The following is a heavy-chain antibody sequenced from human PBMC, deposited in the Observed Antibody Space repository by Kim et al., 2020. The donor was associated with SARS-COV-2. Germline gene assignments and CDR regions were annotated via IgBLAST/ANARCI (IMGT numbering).Heavy chain of an antibody. CDR1: GGSFSGYY. D-gene: IGHD2-15*01. CDR3: ATNRGTYCSGGSCYPSEFDY. J-gene: IGHJ4*02. V-gene: IGHV4-34*01. Sequence: SETLSLTCAVYGGSFSGYYWSWIRQPPGKGLEWIGEINHSGSTNYNPSLKSRVTISVDTSKNQFSLKLSSVTAADTAVYYCATNRGTYCSGGSCYPSEFDYWGQGTLVTVSS. CDR2: INHSGST.